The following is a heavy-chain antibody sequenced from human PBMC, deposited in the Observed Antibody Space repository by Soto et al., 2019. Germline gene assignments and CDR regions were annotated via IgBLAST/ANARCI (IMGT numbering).Heavy chain of an antibody. CDR3: ARAERGNSLHDY. V-gene: IGHV3-23*01. J-gene: IGHJ4*02. D-gene: IGHD6-13*01. CDR2: VSGGSKTS. Sequence: GGSLRLSCAASGFTFKTYDMNWFRQAPGKGLEWISGVSGGSKTSYYADSVKGRFTISRDNSKDTLYLQMNNLRGEDTALYYCARAERGNSLHDYSSQGTLDTVSS. CDR1: GFTFKTYD.